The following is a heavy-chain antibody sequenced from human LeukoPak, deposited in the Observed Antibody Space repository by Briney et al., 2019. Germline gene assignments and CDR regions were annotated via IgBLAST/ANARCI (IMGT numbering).Heavy chain of an antibody. V-gene: IGHV4-61*02. J-gene: IGHJ5*02. D-gene: IGHD1-14*01. Sequence: SQTLSLTCTVSGGSISSGSYYWSWIRQPAGKGLEWIGRIYTSGSTNYNPSPKSRVTISVDTSKNQFSLKLSSVTAADTAVYYCARVAITYWFDPWGQGTLVTVSS. CDR1: GGSISSGSYY. CDR3: ARVAITYWFDP. CDR2: IYTSGST.